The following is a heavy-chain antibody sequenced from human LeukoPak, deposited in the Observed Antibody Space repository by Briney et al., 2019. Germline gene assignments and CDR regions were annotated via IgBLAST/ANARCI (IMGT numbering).Heavy chain of an antibody. D-gene: IGHD3-16*01. Sequence: GASVKVSCKVSGYTLTELSMHWVRQAPAKGLEWMGGFDPEDGETIYAQKFQGRVTMTEDTSTDTAYMELSSLRSEDTAVYYCATNFFWGGKGTLHDYWGQGTLVTVSS. V-gene: IGHV1-24*01. CDR3: ATNFFWGGKGTLHDY. J-gene: IGHJ4*02. CDR2: FDPEDGET. CDR1: GYTLTELS.